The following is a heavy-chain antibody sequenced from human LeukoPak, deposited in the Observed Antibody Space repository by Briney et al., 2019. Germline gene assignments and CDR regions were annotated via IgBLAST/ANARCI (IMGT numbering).Heavy chain of an antibody. Sequence: GESLKISCKGSGYSFTSYWIGWVRQMPGKGLEWMGIIYPGDSDTRYSPSFQGQVTISADKSISTAYLQWSSLKASDTAMYYCARVGTIFGVVIIGPFDAFDIWGQGTMVTVSS. CDR3: ARVGTIFGVVIIGPFDAFDI. CDR1: GYSFTSYW. J-gene: IGHJ3*02. V-gene: IGHV5-51*01. CDR2: IYPGDSDT. D-gene: IGHD3-3*01.